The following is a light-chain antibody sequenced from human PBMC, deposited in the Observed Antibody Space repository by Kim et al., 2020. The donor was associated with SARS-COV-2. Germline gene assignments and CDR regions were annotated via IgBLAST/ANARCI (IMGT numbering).Light chain of an antibody. V-gene: IGLV6-57*03. CDR1: SGSMASNY. Sequence: GKTVTIPCTRSSGSMASNYVQWYQQRPGSAPTTVIYEDNQRPSGVPDRFSGSIDGSSNSASLTISGLKTEDEADYYCQSYDSSIRVFGGGTQLTVL. CDR3: QSYDSSIRV. CDR2: EDN. J-gene: IGLJ3*02.